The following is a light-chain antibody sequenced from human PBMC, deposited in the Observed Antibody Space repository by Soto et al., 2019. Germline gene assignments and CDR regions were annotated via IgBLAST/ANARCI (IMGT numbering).Light chain of an antibody. V-gene: IGKV3-15*01. Sequence: VMTQSPATLSVSPGERATLSCTASQSMNSNVAWYQQRPGQAPRLLIYGASTRATGIPARVSGSGSGTEYTLTISSQQSEDFGVYYCQQYNNRCMFGQGTKVEIK. CDR1: QSMNSN. CDR2: GAS. J-gene: IGKJ1*01. CDR3: QQYNNRCM.